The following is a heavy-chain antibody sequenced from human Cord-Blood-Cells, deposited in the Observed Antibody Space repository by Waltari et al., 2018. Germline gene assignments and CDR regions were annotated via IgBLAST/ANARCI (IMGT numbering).Heavy chain of an antibody. J-gene: IGHJ3*02. CDR3: AREVRIDGYRGAFDI. D-gene: IGHD5-12*01. CDR1: GYTFTGSY. V-gene: IGHV1-2*02. CDR2: INPNSGGT. Sequence: QVQLVQSGAEVKKPGASVKVYCKASGYTFTGSYMHVVRQAPGQGLEWMGWINPNSGGTNYAQKFQGRVTMTRDTSISTAYMELSRLRSDDTAVYYCAREVRIDGYRGAFDIWGQGTMVTVSS.